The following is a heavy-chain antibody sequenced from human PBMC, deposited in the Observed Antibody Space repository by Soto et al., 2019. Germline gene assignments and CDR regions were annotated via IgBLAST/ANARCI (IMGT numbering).Heavy chain of an antibody. V-gene: IGHV3-30-3*01. CDR1: GFTFSGYA. J-gene: IGHJ4*02. CDR2: ISYDGSNK. Sequence: GGSLRLSCAASGFTFSGYAMHWVRQAPGKGLEWVAVISYDGSNKYYADSVKGRFTISRDNSKNTLYLQMNSLRAEDTAVYHCARDPRTIYYFDYWGQGTLVTVSS. CDR3: ARDPRTIYYFDY.